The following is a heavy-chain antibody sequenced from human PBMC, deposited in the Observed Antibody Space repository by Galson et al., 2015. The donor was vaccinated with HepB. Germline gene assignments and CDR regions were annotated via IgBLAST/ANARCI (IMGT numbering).Heavy chain of an antibody. D-gene: IGHD2-2*01. CDR1: GGTFSSYA. CDR2: IIPIFGTA. V-gene: IGHV1-69*06. J-gene: IGHJ6*02. CDR3: ARTVVVPAAPLPYYYYYYGMDV. Sequence: SVKVSCKASGGTFSSYAISWVRQAPGQGLEWMGGIIPIFGTANYAQKFQGRVTITADKSTSTAYMELSSLRSEDTAVYYCARTVVVPAAPLPYYYYYYGMDVWGQGTTVTVSS.